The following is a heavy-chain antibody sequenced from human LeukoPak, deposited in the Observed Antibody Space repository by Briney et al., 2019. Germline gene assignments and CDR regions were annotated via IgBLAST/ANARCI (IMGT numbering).Heavy chain of an antibody. Sequence: ASVKVSCKASGYTFTGYYMHWVRRAPGQGLEWMGIINPSGGSTSYAQKFQGRVTMTRDTSTSTVYMELSSLRSEDTAVYYCVLLWFRQDDYWGQGTLVTVSS. CDR2: INPSGGST. D-gene: IGHD3-10*01. J-gene: IGHJ4*02. CDR3: VLLWFRQDDY. V-gene: IGHV1-46*01. CDR1: GYTFTGYY.